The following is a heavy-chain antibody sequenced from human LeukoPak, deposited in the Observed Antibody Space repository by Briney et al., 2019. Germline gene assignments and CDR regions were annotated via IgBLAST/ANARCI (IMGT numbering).Heavy chain of an antibody. J-gene: IGHJ4*02. D-gene: IGHD6-13*01. Sequence: SETLSLTCAVSGYSISSGYYWGWIRQPPGKGLEWIGSIYHSGSTCYNPSLKSRVTISVDTSKNQFSLKLSSVTAADTAVYYCARSEREQYSSSWYGYWGQGTLVTVSS. CDR2: IYHSGST. CDR3: ARSEREQYSSSWYGY. CDR1: GYSISSGYY. V-gene: IGHV4-38-2*01.